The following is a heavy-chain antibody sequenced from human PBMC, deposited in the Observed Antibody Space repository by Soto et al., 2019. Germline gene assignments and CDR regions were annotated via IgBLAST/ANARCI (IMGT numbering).Heavy chain of an antibody. V-gene: IGHV3-48*01. Sequence: ESGGGLVQPGGSLRLSCAASGFTFSSYSMNWVRQAPGKGLEWVSYISSSSSTIYYADSVKGRFTISRDNAKNSLYLQMNSLRAEDTAVYYCARAATVTTREYYFDYWGQGTLVTVSS. CDR2: ISSSSSTI. CDR1: GFTFSSYS. D-gene: IGHD4-4*01. CDR3: ARAATVTTREYYFDY. J-gene: IGHJ4*02.